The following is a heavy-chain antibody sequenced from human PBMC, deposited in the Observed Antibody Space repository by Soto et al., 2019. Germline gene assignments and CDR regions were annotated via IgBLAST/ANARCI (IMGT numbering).Heavy chain of an antibody. Sequence: GSLRLSCAASGFTFSSYGMHWVRQAPGKGLEWVAVISYDGSNKYYADSVKGRFTISRDNSKNTLYLQMNSLRAEDTAVYYCAKDLHDSSGSAGDYWGQGTLVTVSS. D-gene: IGHD3-22*01. CDR3: AKDLHDSSGSAGDY. J-gene: IGHJ4*02. CDR1: GFTFSSYG. V-gene: IGHV3-30*18. CDR2: ISYDGSNK.